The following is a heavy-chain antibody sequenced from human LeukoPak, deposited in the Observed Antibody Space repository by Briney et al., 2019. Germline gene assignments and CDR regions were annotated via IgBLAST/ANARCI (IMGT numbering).Heavy chain of an antibody. CDR1: GFTLSDYY. CDR2: SSSSGSTI. D-gene: IGHD3/OR15-3a*01. V-gene: IGHV3-11*01. Sequence: GGSLRLSCAASGFTLSDYYMSSIRQAPGKGLEWVSYSSSSGSTIYYADSVKGRFAISRDNAKNSLYLQMNSLRAEDTAVYYCARRRDFIDYWGQGTLVTVSS. CDR3: ARRRDFIDY. J-gene: IGHJ4*02.